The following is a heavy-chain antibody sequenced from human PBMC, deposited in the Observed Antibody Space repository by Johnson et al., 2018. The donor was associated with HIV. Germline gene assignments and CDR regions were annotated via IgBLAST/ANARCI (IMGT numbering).Heavy chain of an antibody. D-gene: IGHD2-15*01. Sequence: VQLVESGGGLVEPGGSLRLSCAASGFTFSSYAMSWVRQAPGKGLEWVSTISNSGGDTYYADSVKGRFTISRDNPKNTLYLQMNGLRADDTAVYYCAKVGGGGFDIWGQGTMVTVCS. V-gene: IGHV3-23*04. CDR3: AKVGGGGFDI. CDR2: ISNSGGDT. J-gene: IGHJ3*02. CDR1: GFTFSSYA.